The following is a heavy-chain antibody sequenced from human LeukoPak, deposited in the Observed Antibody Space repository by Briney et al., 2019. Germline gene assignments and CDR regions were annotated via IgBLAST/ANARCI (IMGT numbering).Heavy chain of an antibody. V-gene: IGHV3-23*01. CDR3: ARAGVAETTRHFDF. CDR2: ISGSGGST. Sequence: GGSLRLSCAASGFTFSSYAMSWVRQAPGKGLEWVSAISGSGGSTYYADSVRGRFTISRDNSKNTLYLQMDSLRTEDTAVYYCARAGVAETTRHFDFWGQGTLVTVSS. D-gene: IGHD2-15*01. CDR1: GFTFSSYA. J-gene: IGHJ4*02.